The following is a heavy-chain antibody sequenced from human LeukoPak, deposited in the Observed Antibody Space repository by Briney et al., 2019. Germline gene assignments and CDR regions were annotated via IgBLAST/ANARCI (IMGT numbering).Heavy chain of an antibody. D-gene: IGHD5-24*01. CDR2: ISASGGST. CDR3: AREGKWLQLRYFDY. Sequence: PGGSLRLSCAASGFTFSSSAMSWVRQVPGKGLEWVSGISASGGSTYYADSVRGRFTISRDNSKNTLYVQMNSLRAEDTAVYYCAREGKWLQLRYFDYWGQGTLVTVSS. J-gene: IGHJ4*02. V-gene: IGHV3-23*01. CDR1: GFTFSSSA.